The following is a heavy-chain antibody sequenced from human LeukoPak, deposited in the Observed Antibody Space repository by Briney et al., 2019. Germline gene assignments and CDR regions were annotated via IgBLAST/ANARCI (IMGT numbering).Heavy chain of an antibody. Sequence: GGSLRLXCAASGFTFSSYWMSWVRQAPGKGLEWVANIKQDGSEKYYVDSVKGRFTISRDNAKNSLYLQMNSLRAEDTAVYYCARARIDYYGSGSYFSGDHYNWFDPWGQGTLVTVSS. CDR1: GFTFSSYW. CDR3: ARARIDYYGSGSYFSGDHYNWFDP. J-gene: IGHJ5*02. CDR2: IKQDGSEK. D-gene: IGHD3-10*01. V-gene: IGHV3-7*01.